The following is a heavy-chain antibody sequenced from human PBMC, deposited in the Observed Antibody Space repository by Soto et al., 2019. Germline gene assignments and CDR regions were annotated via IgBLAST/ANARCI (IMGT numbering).Heavy chain of an antibody. CDR2: IFSKDEK. J-gene: IGHJ5*02. V-gene: IGHV2-26*04. CDR1: GFSLSNAGLG. D-gene: IGHD6-13*01. CDR3: ASTYSTSWYWFDP. Sequence: QVTVKESGPVLVKPTETLTLTCTVSGFSLSNAGLGVSWIRQPPGKALEWLAHIFSKDEKSYSTSLKSRLTISKHSSKSQVVLIMTTMDPVDTATYYCASTYSTSWYWFDPWGQGTLVTVSS.